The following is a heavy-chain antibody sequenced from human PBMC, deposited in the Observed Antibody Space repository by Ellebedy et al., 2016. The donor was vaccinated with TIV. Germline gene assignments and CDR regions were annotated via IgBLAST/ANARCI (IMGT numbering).Heavy chain of an antibody. Sequence: GESLKISCKGSGYSFTTYWIGWVRQKPGKGLEWMGIIYPEDSDTRYSPSFEGQVTISADKSISTAYLQWSSLKASDTAIFYCARGRGSSWYSYFDYWGQGTLVTVSS. V-gene: IGHV5-51*01. D-gene: IGHD6-13*01. CDR3: ARGRGSSWYSYFDY. CDR2: IYPEDSDT. J-gene: IGHJ4*02. CDR1: GYSFTTYW.